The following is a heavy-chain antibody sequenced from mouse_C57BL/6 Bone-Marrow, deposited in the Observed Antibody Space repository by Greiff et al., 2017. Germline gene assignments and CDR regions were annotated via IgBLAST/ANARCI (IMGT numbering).Heavy chain of an antibody. CDR1: GFSLSSYG. V-gene: IGHV2-2*01. CDR2: IWSGGIT. Sequence: QVQLQQSGPGLVQPSQSLSITCTVSGFSLSSYGVHWVRQSPGTGLEWLGVIWSGGITDYNAAFISRLSINRDNSKSQVFFKMSNLHADETAIYYCARKENPLGTMDYWGQGTSVTVSS. CDR3: ARKENPLGTMDY. J-gene: IGHJ4*01.